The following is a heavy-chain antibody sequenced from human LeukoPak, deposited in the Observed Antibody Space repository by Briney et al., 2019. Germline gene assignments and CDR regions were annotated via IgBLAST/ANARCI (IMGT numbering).Heavy chain of an antibody. Sequence: SETLSLTCTVSGGSISSGSYSWGWIRQPPGKGLEWIGTIYYSGNTYYNPSLKSRVTISVDTSKNQFFLKLSSVTAADTAVFYCARQGAAAAPGFGYWGQGTLVTVSS. CDR3: ARQGAAAAPGFGY. D-gene: IGHD6-25*01. J-gene: IGHJ4*02. CDR2: IYYSGNT. CDR1: GGSISSGSYS. V-gene: IGHV4-39*01.